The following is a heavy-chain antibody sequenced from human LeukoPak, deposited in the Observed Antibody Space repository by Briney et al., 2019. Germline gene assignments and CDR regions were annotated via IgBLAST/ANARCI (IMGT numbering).Heavy chain of an antibody. CDR2: IIPIFGTA. CDR3: ASLVGGNWFDP. Sequence: GASVKVSCKASGGTFSSYAISWVRQAPGQGLEWMGGIIPIFGTANYAQKFQGRVTITADKSTSTAYMELSSLRSEDTAVYYCASLVGGNWFDPWGQGTLVTVSS. D-gene: IGHD1-26*01. V-gene: IGHV1-69*06. CDR1: GGTFSSYA. J-gene: IGHJ5*02.